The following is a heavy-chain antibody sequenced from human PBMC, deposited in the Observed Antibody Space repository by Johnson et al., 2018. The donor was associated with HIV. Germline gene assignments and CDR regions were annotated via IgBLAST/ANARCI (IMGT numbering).Heavy chain of an antibody. D-gene: IGHD6-13*01. CDR2: ISYDGSNA. J-gene: IGHJ3*02. V-gene: IGHV3-30*18. CDR3: AKDREAWYISRWSPTDAFDI. CDR1: GFTLSHYG. Sequence: QVQLVESGGGVVQPGRSLRLSCAASGFTLSHYGMHWVRQAPGKGPEWVALISYDGSNAYYADSVKGRFTVSRDNSKNTLYLQMISLRAGGTAVYYCAKDREAWYISRWSPTDAFDIWGQGTMVTVSS.